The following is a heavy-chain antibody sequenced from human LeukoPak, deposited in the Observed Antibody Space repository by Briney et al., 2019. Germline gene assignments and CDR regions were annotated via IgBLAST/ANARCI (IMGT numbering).Heavy chain of an antibody. CDR1: GFTFSSYA. J-gene: IGHJ4*02. Sequence: PGGSLRLSCAASGFTFSSYAMSWVRQAPGKGLEWVSAISGSGGSTYYADSVKGRFTISRDNAKNSLYLQMNSLRAEDTALYYCAKSGYSYGYFDYWGQGTLVTVSS. D-gene: IGHD5-18*01. CDR2: ISGSGGST. V-gene: IGHV3-23*01. CDR3: AKSGYSYGYFDY.